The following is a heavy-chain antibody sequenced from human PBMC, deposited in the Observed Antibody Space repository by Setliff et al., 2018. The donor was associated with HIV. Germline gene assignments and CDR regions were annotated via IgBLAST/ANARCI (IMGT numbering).Heavy chain of an antibody. Sequence: SETLSLTCTVSGDSINSGDSYWTWIRHHPGKGLEWIGYIYYSGSTNYNPSLKSRVIISVDSSKNQFFLKLTSVTAADTAVYYCARHLYYYDNNGYLQPYYYMDVWGKGTTVTVSS. CDR2: IYYSGST. V-gene: IGHV4-31*03. D-gene: IGHD3-22*01. CDR3: ARHLYYYDNNGYLQPYYYMDV. CDR1: GDSINSGDSY. J-gene: IGHJ6*03.